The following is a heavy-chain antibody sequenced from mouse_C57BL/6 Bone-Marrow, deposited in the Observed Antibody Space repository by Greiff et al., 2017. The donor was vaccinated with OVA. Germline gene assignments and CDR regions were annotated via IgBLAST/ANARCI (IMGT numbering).Heavy chain of an antibody. CDR3: TPIYDGYPYAMDY. CDR2: IDPETGGT. CDR1: GYTFTDYE. Sequence: QVQLQQSGAELVRPGASVTLSCKASGYTFTDYEMHWVKQTPVHGLEWIGAIDPETGGTAYNQKFKGKAVLTADTSSSTAYMELRSLTSEDSAVYYCTPIYDGYPYAMDYWGQGTSVTVSS. D-gene: IGHD2-3*01. J-gene: IGHJ4*01. V-gene: IGHV1-15*01.